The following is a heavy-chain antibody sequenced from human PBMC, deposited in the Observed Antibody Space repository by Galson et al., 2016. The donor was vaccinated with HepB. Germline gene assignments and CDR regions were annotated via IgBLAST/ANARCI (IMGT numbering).Heavy chain of an antibody. CDR1: GYRFTNHW. Sequence: QSGAEVKKPGESLKISCKGSGYRFTNHWIGWVRQMPGKGLEWMGIIYPGDSDTRYSPSFQGQVTISADKSISTAYLHWSSLKASDTAMYYCARHLFGSSSDYYGMDVWGQGTTVTVSS. CDR3: ARHLFGSSSDYYGMDV. CDR2: IYPGDSDT. J-gene: IGHJ6*02. V-gene: IGHV5-51*01. D-gene: IGHD6-6*01.